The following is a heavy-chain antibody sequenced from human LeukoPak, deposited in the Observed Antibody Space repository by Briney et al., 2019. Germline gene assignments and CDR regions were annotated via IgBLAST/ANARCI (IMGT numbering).Heavy chain of an antibody. V-gene: IGHV4-34*01. D-gene: IGHD3-22*01. CDR3: ARGPGDYYDSSGRDY. CDR2: INHSGST. CDR1: GGSFSGYY. J-gene: IGHJ4*02. Sequence: PSETLSLTCAVYGGSFSGYYWSWIRQPPGKGLERIGEINHSGSTNYNPSLKSRVTISVDTSKNQFSLKLSSVTAADTAVYYCARGPGDYYDSSGRDYWGQGTLVTVSS.